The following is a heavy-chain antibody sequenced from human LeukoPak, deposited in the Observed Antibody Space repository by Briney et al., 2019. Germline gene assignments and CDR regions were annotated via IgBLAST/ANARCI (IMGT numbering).Heavy chain of an antibody. CDR3: ARDPRGFDY. Sequence: SETLSLTCAVYGGSFSGYYWSWIRQPPGKGLEWIGEINHSGSTNYNPSLKSRVTISVGTSKNQFSLKLSSVTAADTAVYYCARDPRGFDYWGQGTLVTVSS. CDR1: GGSFSGYY. J-gene: IGHJ4*02. CDR2: INHSGST. V-gene: IGHV4-34*01.